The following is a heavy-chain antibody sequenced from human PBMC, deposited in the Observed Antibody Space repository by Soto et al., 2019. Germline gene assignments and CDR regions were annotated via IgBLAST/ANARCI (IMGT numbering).Heavy chain of an antibody. CDR1: GYTFTSYG. V-gene: IGHV1-18*01. Sequence: ASVKVSCKASGYTFTSYGISWVRQAPGQGLEWMGWISAYNGNTNYAQKLQGRVTMTTDTSTSTAYMELRSLRSDDTAVYYCARLYGSGSSSYYYYYHMDVWGKGTTVTVSS. CDR2: ISAYNGNT. CDR3: ARLYGSGSSSYYYYYHMDV. J-gene: IGHJ6*03. D-gene: IGHD3-10*01.